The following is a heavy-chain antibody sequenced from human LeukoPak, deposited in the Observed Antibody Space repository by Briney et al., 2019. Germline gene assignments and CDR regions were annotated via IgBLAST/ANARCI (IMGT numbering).Heavy chain of an antibody. Sequence: GGSLRLSCAASGFSFSSYWMTWVRQKPGRGLEWVANIKQDGSEKYYVDSVKGRFTISRDNAKNSLYLQMNSLRVEDTAVYYCARTGPPRVVAGTFDYWGQGTLVTVSS. CDR1: GFSFSSYW. J-gene: IGHJ4*02. D-gene: IGHD6-19*01. V-gene: IGHV3-7*01. CDR3: ARTGPPRVVAGTFDY. CDR2: IKQDGSEK.